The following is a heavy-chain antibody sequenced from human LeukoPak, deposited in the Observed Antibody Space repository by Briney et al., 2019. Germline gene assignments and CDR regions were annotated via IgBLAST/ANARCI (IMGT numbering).Heavy chain of an antibody. CDR2: IYYSGST. D-gene: IGHD3-16*01. J-gene: IGHJ3*02. Sequence: SETLSLTCTVSGGSISSYYWSWIRQHPGKGLEWIGYIYYSGSTYYNPSLKSRVTISVDTSKNQFSLKLSSVTAADTAVYYCARDPHGGGLGDGFDIWGQGTMVTVSS. CDR1: GGSISSYY. CDR3: ARDPHGGGLGDGFDI. V-gene: IGHV4-30-4*08.